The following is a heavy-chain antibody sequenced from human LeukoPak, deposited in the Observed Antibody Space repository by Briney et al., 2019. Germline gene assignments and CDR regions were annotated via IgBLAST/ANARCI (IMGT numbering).Heavy chain of an antibody. Sequence: SETLSLTCTVSGGSISSSSYYWGWIRQPPGKGLEWIGSIYYSGSTYYNPSLKSRVTISVDTSKNQFSLKLSSVTAADTAVYYCARGRDYGDLDYWGQGTLVTVSS. CDR2: IYYSGST. CDR3: ARGRDYGDLDY. D-gene: IGHD4-17*01. V-gene: IGHV4-39*07. J-gene: IGHJ4*02. CDR1: GGSISSSSYY.